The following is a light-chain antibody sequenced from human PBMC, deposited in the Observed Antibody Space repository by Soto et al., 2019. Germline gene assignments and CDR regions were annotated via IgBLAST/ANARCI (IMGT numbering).Light chain of an antibody. CDR2: DVN. V-gene: IGLV2-11*01. CDR3: CSYAGSPYV. J-gene: IGLJ1*01. CDR1: SSDVGGYNY. Sequence: QSALTQPRSVSGSPGQSVTISCTGTSSDVGGYNYVSWYQQDPGKAPKLMIYDVNKRPSGVPDRFSGSKSGNTASLTISGLQAEDEADYYCCSYAGSPYVFGPGTKLTVL.